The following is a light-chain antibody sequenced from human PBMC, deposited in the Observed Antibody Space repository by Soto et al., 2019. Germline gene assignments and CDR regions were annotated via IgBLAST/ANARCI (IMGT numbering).Light chain of an antibody. CDR1: SSDVGGYNY. CDR2: EVS. CDR3: SSCTSSIVV. Sequence: QSALTQPASVSGSPGQSITISCTGTSSDVGGYNYVSWYQQHPGKAPKLMIYEVSDRPSGVSNRFSGSKSGNTASLTISGLQDEDDAHYYCSSCTSSIVVFGGGTKLTVL. J-gene: IGLJ2*01. V-gene: IGLV2-14*01.